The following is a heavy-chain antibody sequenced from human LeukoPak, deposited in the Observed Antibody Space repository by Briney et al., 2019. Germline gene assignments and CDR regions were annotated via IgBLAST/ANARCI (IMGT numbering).Heavy chain of an antibody. D-gene: IGHD3-9*01. CDR1: GGSISSSSYY. Sequence: SETLSLTCTVSGGSISSSSYYWGWIRQPPGKGLEWIGSIYYSGGTYYNPSLKSRVTISVDTSKNQFSLKLSSVTAADTAVYYCARDDYDILTGYYYPSGYWGQGTLVTVSS. CDR2: IYYSGGT. CDR3: ARDDYDILTGYYYPSGY. J-gene: IGHJ4*02. V-gene: IGHV4-39*07.